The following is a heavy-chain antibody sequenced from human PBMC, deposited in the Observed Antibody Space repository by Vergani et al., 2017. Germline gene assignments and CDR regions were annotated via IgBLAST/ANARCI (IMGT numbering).Heavy chain of an antibody. CDR3: ARDRDFWSGYYLDY. D-gene: IGHD3-3*01. CDR1: GFTFSSYG. J-gene: IGHJ4*02. CDR2: IWYDGSNK. Sequence: QVQLVESGGGVVQPGRSLRLSCAASGFTFSSYGMHWVRRAPGKGLEWVAVIWYDGSNKYYADSVKGRFTISRDNSKNTLYLQMNSLRAEDTAVYYCARDRDFWSGYYLDYWGQGTLVTVSS. V-gene: IGHV3-33*01.